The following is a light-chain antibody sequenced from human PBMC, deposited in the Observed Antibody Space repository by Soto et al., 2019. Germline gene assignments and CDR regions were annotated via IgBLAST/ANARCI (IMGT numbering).Light chain of an antibody. CDR1: KLGDKY. Sequence: SYELTQPPSVSVSPGQTASITCYGDKLGDKYACWYQQKPGQSPVLVIYQDSKRPSGIPARFSGSNSGNTATLTISGTQAMDEADYYCQAWDSSNVVFGGGTK. CDR2: QDS. J-gene: IGLJ2*01. V-gene: IGLV3-1*01. CDR3: QAWDSSNVV.